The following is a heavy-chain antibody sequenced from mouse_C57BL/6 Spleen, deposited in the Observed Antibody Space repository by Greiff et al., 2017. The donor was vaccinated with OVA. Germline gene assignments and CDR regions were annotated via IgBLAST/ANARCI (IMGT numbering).Heavy chain of an antibody. D-gene: IGHD4-1*01. CDR1: GYTFTSYW. J-gene: IGHJ2*01. CDR3: ARLGWDGYFDY. V-gene: IGHV1-52*01. Sequence: QVQLQQPGAELVRPGSSVKLSCKASGYTFTSYWMHWVKQRPIQGLEWIGNIDPSDSETHYNQKFKDKATLTVDKSSSTAYMQLSSLTSEDSAVCYCARLGWDGYFDYWGQGTTLTVSS. CDR2: IDPSDSET.